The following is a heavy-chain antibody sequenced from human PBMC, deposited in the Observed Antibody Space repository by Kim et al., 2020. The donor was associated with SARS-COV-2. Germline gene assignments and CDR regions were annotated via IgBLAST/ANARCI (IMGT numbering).Heavy chain of an antibody. CDR3: ARDMGETGGSGWSIYYYGMDV. V-gene: IGHV4-4*02. Sequence: SETLSLTCAVSGGSISSSNWWSWVRQPPGKGLEWIGEIYHSGSTNYNPSLKSRVTISVDKSKNQFSLKLSSVTAADTAVYYCARDMGETGGSGWSIYYYGMDVWGQGTTVTVSS. J-gene: IGHJ6*02. CDR1: GGSISSSNW. CDR2: IYHSGST. D-gene: IGHD6-19*01.